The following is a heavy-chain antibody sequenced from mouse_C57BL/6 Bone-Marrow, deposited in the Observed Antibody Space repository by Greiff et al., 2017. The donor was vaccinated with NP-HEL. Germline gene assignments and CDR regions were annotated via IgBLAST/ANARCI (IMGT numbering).Heavy chain of an antibody. CDR2: ISSGSSTI. D-gene: IGHD2-5*01. Sequence: EVKLVESGGGLVKPGGSLKLSCAASGFTFSDYGMHWVRQAPEKGLEWVAYISSGSSTIYYADTVKGRFTISRDNAKNTLFLQMTSLRSEDTAMYYCANQTIVTSPSYAMDYWGQGTSVTVSS. CDR1: GFTFSDYG. J-gene: IGHJ4*01. V-gene: IGHV5-17*01. CDR3: ANQTIVTSPSYAMDY.